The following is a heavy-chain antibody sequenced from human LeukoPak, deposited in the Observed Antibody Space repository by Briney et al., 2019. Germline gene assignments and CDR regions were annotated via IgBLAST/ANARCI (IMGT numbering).Heavy chain of an antibody. V-gene: IGHV3-30*02. D-gene: IGHD3-3*02. J-gene: IGHJ4*02. CDR2: IRYDGSNK. Sequence: PGGSLRLSCAASGFTFSSYGMHWVRLAPGKGLEWVAFIRYDGSNKYYADSVKGRFTISRDNSKNTLYLQMNSLRAEDTAVYYCASPFLEWLNAFEAGVYWGQGTLVTVSS. CDR3: ASPFLEWLNAFEAGVY. CDR1: GFTFSSYG.